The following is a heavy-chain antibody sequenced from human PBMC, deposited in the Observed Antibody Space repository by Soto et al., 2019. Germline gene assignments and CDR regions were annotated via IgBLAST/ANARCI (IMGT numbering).Heavy chain of an antibody. J-gene: IGHJ4*02. CDR2: TYYRSQWYS. V-gene: IGHV6-1*01. CDR1: GDTVSSNSAT. CDR3: ARHEQREADPFDY. D-gene: IGHD6-19*01. Sequence: QLQQSGPGLVKPSQTLSLTCAISGDTVSSNSATWNWIRQPPSRGLEWLGRTYYRSQWYSDYALSVKSRITINPDTTKNQFSLHLNSVTPEDTAVYYCARHEQREADPFDYWGQGTPVTVSS.